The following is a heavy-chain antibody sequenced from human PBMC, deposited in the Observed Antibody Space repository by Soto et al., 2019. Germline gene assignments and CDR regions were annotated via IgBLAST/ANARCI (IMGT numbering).Heavy chain of an antibody. J-gene: IGHJ4*02. CDR1: GFTFSDYT. CDR2: IIDSGGST. D-gene: IGHD3-3*01. V-gene: IGHV3-23*01. CDR3: AKARAQYYDFWSGYPVDY. Sequence: GGSLRLSCTASGFTFSDYTMSWIRQAPGKGLEWVSDIIDSGGSTYYADSVKGRFTISRDNSKNTLYLQMNSLRTEDTAVYYCAKARAQYYDFWSGYPVDYRAQRTLVTVSS.